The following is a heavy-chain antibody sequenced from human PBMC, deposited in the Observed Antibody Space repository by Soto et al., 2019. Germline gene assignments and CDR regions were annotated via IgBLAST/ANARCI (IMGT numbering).Heavy chain of an antibody. Sequence: ASVKVSCKASGYTFTSYDINWVRQATGQGLEWMGWMNPNSGNTGYAQKFQGRVTMTRNTSISTAYMQMSSLRSEDTAGYYCACAPYYGSGSYPYDYWGQGTLGTVSS. CDR1: GYTFTSYD. CDR3: ACAPYYGSGSYPYDY. CDR2: MNPNSGNT. D-gene: IGHD3-10*01. V-gene: IGHV1-8*01. J-gene: IGHJ4*02.